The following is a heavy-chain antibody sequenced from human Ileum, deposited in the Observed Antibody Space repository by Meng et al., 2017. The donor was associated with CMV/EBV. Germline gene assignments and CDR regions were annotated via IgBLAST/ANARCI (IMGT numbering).Heavy chain of an antibody. V-gene: IGHV2-5*02. CDR1: GSSPSNDGVA. Sequence: GSSPSNDGVAGGWTRPCPGQALEWLALIYWDDDKRHSPSLNTRLTIPKHTSENQVVLTMTNVDPVDTATYFCAHRPGTTDWYNYFDYWSQGTLVTVSS. J-gene: IGHJ4*02. D-gene: IGHD5-24*01. CDR2: IYWDDDK. CDR3: AHRPGTTDWYNYFDY.